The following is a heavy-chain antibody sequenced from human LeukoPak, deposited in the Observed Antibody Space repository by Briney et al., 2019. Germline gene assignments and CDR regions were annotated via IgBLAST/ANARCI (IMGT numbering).Heavy chain of an antibody. J-gene: IGHJ4*02. V-gene: IGHV3-7*05. CDR2: IKQDGSEK. D-gene: IGHD1-26*01. Sequence: PGGSLRLSCAASGFIFSTHWMIWVRQAPGKGLEWVANIKQDGSEKYYVDSVKGRFIISRDNAKNSLYLQMNSLRVEDTAVYYCSYALGAHYFDSWGQGTLVTVSS. CDR3: SYALGAHYFDS. CDR1: GFIFSTHW.